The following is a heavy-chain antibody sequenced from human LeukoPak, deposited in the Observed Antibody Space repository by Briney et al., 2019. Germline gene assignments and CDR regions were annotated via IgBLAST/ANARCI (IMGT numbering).Heavy chain of an antibody. D-gene: IGHD6-19*01. V-gene: IGHV5-51*01. CDR1: GYSFTSYW. CDR3: ARTERLSGWSNGFDP. Sequence: GESLKISCKGSGYSFTSYWIGWVRQMPGKGLEWMGIIYPGDSDTRYSPSFQGQVTISADKSISTAYLQWSSLKASDTAMYYCARTERLSGWSNGFDPWGQGTLVTVSS. J-gene: IGHJ5*02. CDR2: IYPGDSDT.